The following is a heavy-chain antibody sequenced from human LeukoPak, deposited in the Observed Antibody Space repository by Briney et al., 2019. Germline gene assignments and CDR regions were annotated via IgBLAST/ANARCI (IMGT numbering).Heavy chain of an antibody. Sequence: GGSLRLSCAASGFTFSSYAMHWVRQAPGKGLEWVAAISYDGSNKYYADSVKGRFTISRDNSKNTLYLQMNSLRAEDTAVYYCARDHRYDFWSGYYIRGAFDYWGQGTLVTVSS. V-gene: IGHV3-30*04. D-gene: IGHD3-3*01. CDR2: ISYDGSNK. CDR1: GFTFSSYA. CDR3: ARDHRYDFWSGYYIRGAFDY. J-gene: IGHJ4*02.